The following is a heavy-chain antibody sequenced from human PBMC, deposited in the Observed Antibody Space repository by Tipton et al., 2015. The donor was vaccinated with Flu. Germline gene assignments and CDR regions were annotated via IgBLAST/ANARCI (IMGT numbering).Heavy chain of an antibody. CDR3: ATLTGDDY. CDR2: IKRDGSEN. Sequence: SLRLSCAASGFIFSTYWMTWVRQAPGKGLEWVANIKRDGSENYYEDSVKGRFTISRDNAKNSLYLQMNSLRAEDTALYYCATLTGDDYWGQGDLVTVSS. J-gene: IGHJ4*02. CDR1: GFIFSTYW. D-gene: IGHD7-27*01. V-gene: IGHV3-7*01.